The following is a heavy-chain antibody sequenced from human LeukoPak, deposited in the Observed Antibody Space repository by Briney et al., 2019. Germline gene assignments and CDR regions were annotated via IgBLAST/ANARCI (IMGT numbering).Heavy chain of an antibody. CDR2: ISGSGGST. J-gene: IGHJ5*02. Sequence: GGSLRLSCAASGFTFSSYAMSWVRQAPGKGLEWVSAISGSGGSTYYADSVKGRFTIPRDNSKNTLYLQMNSLRAEDTAVYYCAKGVSVAVAGRRGNWFDPWGQGTLVTVSS. CDR1: GFTFSSYA. D-gene: IGHD6-19*01. V-gene: IGHV3-23*01. CDR3: AKGVSVAVAGRRGNWFDP.